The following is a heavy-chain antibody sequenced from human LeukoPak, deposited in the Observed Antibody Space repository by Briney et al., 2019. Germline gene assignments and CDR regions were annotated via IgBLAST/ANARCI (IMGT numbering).Heavy chain of an antibody. CDR3: ARDEVYGEQYYFDY. Sequence: PGGSLRLSCAASGFTFSTYTMNWLRQAPGKGLEWVSSISSSSTYIYYADSVKGRFTISRDNAKNSLYLQMNSLRAEDTAVYYCARDEVYGEQYYFDYWGQGTLVTVSS. CDR1: GFTFSTYT. J-gene: IGHJ4*02. V-gene: IGHV3-21*01. D-gene: IGHD4/OR15-4a*01. CDR2: ISSSSTYI.